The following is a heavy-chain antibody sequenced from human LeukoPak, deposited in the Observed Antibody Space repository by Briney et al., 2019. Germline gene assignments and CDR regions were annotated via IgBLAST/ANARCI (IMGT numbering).Heavy chain of an antibody. CDR1: GVSISNYY. Sequence: SETLSLTCTVSGVSISNYYWSWIRQPPGMGLEWIGYFYFSGTTAYNPSLKSRVTISADTSKNQFSLTLSSVTAADTAVYFCASSVSGFDRFDYWGQGTLATVSS. V-gene: IGHV4-59*01. J-gene: IGHJ4*02. CDR3: ASSVSGFDRFDY. CDR2: FYFSGTT. D-gene: IGHD5-12*01.